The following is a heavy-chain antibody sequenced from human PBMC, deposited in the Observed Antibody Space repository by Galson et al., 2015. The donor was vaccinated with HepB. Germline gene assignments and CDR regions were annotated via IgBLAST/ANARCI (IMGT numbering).Heavy chain of an antibody. V-gene: IGHV4-34*01. CDR1: GGSFSGYY. Sequence: SETLSLTCAVYGGSFSGYYWSWIRQPPGKGLEWIGEINHSGSTNYNPSLKSRVTISVDTSKNQFSLKLSSVTAADTAVYYCARGRRCCYDFWSGYYSGKCWFDPWGQGTLVTVSS. CDR3: ARGRRCCYDFWSGYYSGKCWFDP. J-gene: IGHJ5*02. D-gene: IGHD3-3*01. CDR2: INHSGST.